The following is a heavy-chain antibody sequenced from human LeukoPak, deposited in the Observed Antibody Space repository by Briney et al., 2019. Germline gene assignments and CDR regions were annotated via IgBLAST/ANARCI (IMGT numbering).Heavy chain of an antibody. V-gene: IGHV3-21*04. J-gene: IGHJ4*02. CDR2: ISSSSSYI. CDR1: GFTFSSYS. D-gene: IGHD6-13*01. CDR3: AKETLHVRYSSSPGY. Sequence: GGSLRLSCAASGFTFSSYSMNWVRQAPGKGLEWVSSISSSSSYIYYADSVKGRFTISRDNAKNSLYLQMNSLRAEDTAVYYCAKETLHVRYSSSPGYWGQGTLVTVSS.